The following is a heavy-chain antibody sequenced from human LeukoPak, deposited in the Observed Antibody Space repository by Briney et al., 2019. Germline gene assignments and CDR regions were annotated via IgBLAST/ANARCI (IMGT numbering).Heavy chain of an antibody. CDR2: ISSSSSYI. CDR1: GFTFSSYS. Sequence: GGSLRLSCAASGFTFSSYSMNWVRQAPGKGLEWVSSISSSSSYIYYADSVKGRFTISRDNSKNTLYLQMNSLRAEDTAVYYCAKDSYDILTDSNWFDPWGQGTLVTVSS. D-gene: IGHD3-9*01. CDR3: AKDSYDILTDSNWFDP. J-gene: IGHJ5*02. V-gene: IGHV3-21*01.